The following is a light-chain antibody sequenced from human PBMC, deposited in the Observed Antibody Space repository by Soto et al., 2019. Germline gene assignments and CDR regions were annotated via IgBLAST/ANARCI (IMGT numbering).Light chain of an antibody. J-gene: IGLJ3*02. CDR2: DVS. Sequence: QSALTQPASVSGSPGQSITISCTGTSSDVGGYNFVSWYQQHPGKAPKLMIYDVSNRPSGVSNRFSGSKFGNTASLTISGLQAEDEADYYCSSYRSSSTWVFGGGTQRAVL. V-gene: IGLV2-14*01. CDR3: SSYRSSSTWV. CDR1: SSDVGGYNF.